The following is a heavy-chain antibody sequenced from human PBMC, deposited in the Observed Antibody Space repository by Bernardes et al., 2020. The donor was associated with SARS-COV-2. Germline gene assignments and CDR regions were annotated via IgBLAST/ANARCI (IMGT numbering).Heavy chain of an antibody. D-gene: IGHD1-26*01. Sequence: SETLSLTCGVSCVSFRSSYWGWLRQPPGNGLEWFALINGYGDTHYNPSLESRVTMSVDTSKKQFSLNLTSVTAADTAVYYCGRAVGGIDPWGQGIPVTVSS. CDR1: CVSFRSSY. CDR3: GRAVGGIDP. J-gene: IGHJ5*02. V-gene: IGHV4-34*01. CDR2: INGYGDT.